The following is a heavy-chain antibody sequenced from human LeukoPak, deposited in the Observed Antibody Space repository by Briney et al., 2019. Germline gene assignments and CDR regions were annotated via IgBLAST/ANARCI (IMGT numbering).Heavy chain of an antibody. CDR3: ATVAAAPRWYYFDY. D-gene: IGHD6-13*01. V-gene: IGHV1-69*05. CDR2: IIPIFGTA. J-gene: IGHJ4*02. CDR1: GYKFTDDY. Sequence: ASVKVSCKASGYKFTDDYMHWVRQAPGQGLEWMGGIIPIFGTANYAQKFQGRVTITTDESTSTAYMELSSLRSEDTAVYYCATVAAAPRWYYFDYWGQGTLVTVSS.